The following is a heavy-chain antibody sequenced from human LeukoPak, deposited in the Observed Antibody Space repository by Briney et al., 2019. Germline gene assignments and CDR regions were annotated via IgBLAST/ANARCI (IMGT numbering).Heavy chain of an antibody. Sequence: PSETLSLTCAVYGGSFSGYYWSWIRQPPGKGLEWIGEINHSGSTNYNPSLKSRVTISVDTSKNQFSLKLSSVTVADTAVYYCARGGITSDYWGQGTLVTVSS. CDR3: ARGGITSDY. D-gene: IGHD3-16*01. CDR1: GGSFSGYY. CDR2: INHSGST. V-gene: IGHV4-34*01. J-gene: IGHJ4*02.